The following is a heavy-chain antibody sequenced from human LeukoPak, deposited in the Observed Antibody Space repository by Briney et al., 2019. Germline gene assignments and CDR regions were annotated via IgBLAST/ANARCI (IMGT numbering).Heavy chain of an antibody. V-gene: IGHV1-69*06. J-gene: IGHJ3*02. D-gene: IGHD1-20*01. CDR2: IIPIFGTA. CDR1: GGTFSSYA. Sequence: ASVKVSCKASGGTFSSYAISWVRQAPGQGLEWMGGIIPIFGTANYAQKFQGRVTITADKSRSTAYMELSSLRSEDTAVYYCARAPLYNWNGDAFDIWGQGTMVTVSS. CDR3: ARAPLYNWNGDAFDI.